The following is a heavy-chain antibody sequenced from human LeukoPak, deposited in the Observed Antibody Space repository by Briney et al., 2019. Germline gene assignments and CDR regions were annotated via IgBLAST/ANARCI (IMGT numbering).Heavy chain of an antibody. V-gene: IGHV4-61*02. Sequence: SETLSLTCTVSGGSISSSSYYWSWIRQPAGKGLEWIGRIYTSGSTNYNPSLKSRVTISVDTSKNQFSLKLSSVTAADTAVYYCARGAAAGTSWVRFDPWGQGTLVTVSS. J-gene: IGHJ5*02. CDR1: GGSISSSSYY. CDR3: ARGAAAGTSWVRFDP. D-gene: IGHD6-13*01. CDR2: IYTSGST.